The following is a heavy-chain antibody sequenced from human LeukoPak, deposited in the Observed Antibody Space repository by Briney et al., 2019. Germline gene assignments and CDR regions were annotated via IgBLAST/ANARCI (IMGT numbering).Heavy chain of an antibody. CDR2: IYPGDSDT. D-gene: IGHD6-19*01. CDR3: ARHQYISGWHGYDY. J-gene: IGHJ4*02. Sequence: GESLKISCKGSGYSFTNYWIGWVRQMPGKGLGWMGIIYPGDSDTRYSPSFRGQVTISADKSISTAYLQWSSLKASDTAMYYCARHQYISGWHGYDYWGQGTLVTVSS. CDR1: GYSFTNYW. V-gene: IGHV5-51*01.